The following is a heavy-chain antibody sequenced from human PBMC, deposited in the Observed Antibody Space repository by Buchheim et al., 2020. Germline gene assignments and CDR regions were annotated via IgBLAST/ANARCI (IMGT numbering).Heavy chain of an antibody. V-gene: IGHV3-74*03. D-gene: IGHD7-27*01. J-gene: IGHJ3*02. Sequence: EVQLVESGGGLVQPGGSLRLSCAASGFTLCSYLMYWVCQAPGKGLVWVSRIKTDESDTMYADSVKGRFTISRDNAKHTLYMQMNSLRAEDTAVYYCVRWGFDIWG. CDR3: VRWGFDI. CDR2: IKTDESDT. CDR1: GFTLCSYL.